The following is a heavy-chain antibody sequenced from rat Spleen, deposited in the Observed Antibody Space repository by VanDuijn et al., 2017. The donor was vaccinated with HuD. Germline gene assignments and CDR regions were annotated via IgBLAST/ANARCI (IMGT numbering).Heavy chain of an antibody. D-gene: IGHD4-4*01. CDR2: IDTGGEST. J-gene: IGHJ1*01. Sequence: EVQLVESGGGLVQPGRSMKLSCAASGFTFSIYYMAWVRQAPTKGLEWVASIDTGGESTYYRDSVKGRFTISRDNARSTLNLHMDSLRSEDTAIYYCTRRGYLSDWYFDFWGPGTMVTVSS. CDR3: TRRGYLSDWYFDF. CDR1: GFTFSIYY. V-gene: IGHV5-25*01.